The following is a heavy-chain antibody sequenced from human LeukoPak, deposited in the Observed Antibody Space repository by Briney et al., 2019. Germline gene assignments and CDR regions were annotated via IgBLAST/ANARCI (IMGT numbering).Heavy chain of an antibody. CDR1: GGTFRSYA. CDR2: IITILGIA. Sequence: SEKVSCKASGGTFRSYAISCGRQAPGQGLEWMGRIITILGIANYAQKVQGRVTITADKSTSTAYMELSSLRSEDTAVYYCARVMATTLDYWGQGTLVTVSS. J-gene: IGHJ4*02. V-gene: IGHV1-69*04. D-gene: IGHD5-12*01. CDR3: ARVMATTLDY.